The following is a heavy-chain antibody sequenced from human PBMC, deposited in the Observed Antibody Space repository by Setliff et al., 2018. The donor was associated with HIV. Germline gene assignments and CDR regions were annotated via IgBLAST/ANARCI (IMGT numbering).Heavy chain of an antibody. Sequence: PGGSLRLSCAASGFTFSNYAMNWVRQAPGKGLEWVSSISSSSSYIYYADSVKGRFTISRDNAKNSLYLQMNSLRADDTALHHCVREGEQSSSNYGRPFDIWGQGTVVTVSS. J-gene: IGHJ3*02. D-gene: IGHD6-6*01. V-gene: IGHV3-21*04. CDR3: VREGEQSSSNYGRPFDI. CDR2: ISSSSSYI. CDR1: GFTFSNYA.